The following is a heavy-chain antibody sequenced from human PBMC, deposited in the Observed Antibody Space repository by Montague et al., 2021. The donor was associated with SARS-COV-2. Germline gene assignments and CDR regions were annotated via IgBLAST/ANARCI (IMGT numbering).Heavy chain of an antibody. CDR3: ARNAYNHYGLDV. V-gene: IGHV6-1*01. Sequence: CAISGDSVANNSGAWGWNRHAPSRRLEWLGRTYYRSKWYSDYAPSVRGRLTVNPDASKNEFSLELNYVTPEDTAVYYCARNAYNHYGLDVWGQGTTVTVSS. J-gene: IGHJ6*02. CDR2: TYYRSKWYS. CDR1: GDSVANNSGA.